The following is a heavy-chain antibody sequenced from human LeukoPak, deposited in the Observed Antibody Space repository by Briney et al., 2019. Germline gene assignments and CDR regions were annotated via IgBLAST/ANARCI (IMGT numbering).Heavy chain of an antibody. V-gene: IGHV1-69*05. CDR1: GGTFISYA. J-gene: IGHJ3*02. CDR3: ARVGDDYGGFDI. Sequence: SVKVSCKASGGTFISYAISWVRHAPGQGLEWMGRIIPIFGTANYAQKFQGRVTIATDESTSTAYMELSSLRSEDTAVYYCARVGDDYGGFDIWGQGTMVTVSS. D-gene: IGHD4-23*01. CDR2: IIPIFGTA.